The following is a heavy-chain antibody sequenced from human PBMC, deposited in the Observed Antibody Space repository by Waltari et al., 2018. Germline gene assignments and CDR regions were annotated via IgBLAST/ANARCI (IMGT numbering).Heavy chain of an antibody. V-gene: IGHV4-4*09. J-gene: IGHJ4*02. Sequence: QVQLQESGPGLVKPSETLSLTCTVSGGSISSYYWSWIRHPPGKGLEWIGYIYTSGSTNYNPSLKGRVTISVDTSKNQFSLKLSSVTAADTAVYYCARHGEAALVSPFDYWGQGTLVTVSS. CDR1: GGSISSYY. CDR3: ARHGEAALVSPFDY. CDR2: IYTSGST. D-gene: IGHD6-13*01.